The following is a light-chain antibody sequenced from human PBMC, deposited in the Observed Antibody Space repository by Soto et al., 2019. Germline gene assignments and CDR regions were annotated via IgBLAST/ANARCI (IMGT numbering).Light chain of an antibody. J-gene: IGLJ2*01. CDR3: GGWDDSLSGPV. CDR2: RNN. V-gene: IGLV1-47*01. Sequence: QTVVIQPPSASGTPGQRVNISCSGSSSNIGSNYVYWYRQFPGTAPKLLIQRNNQRPSGVPARFSGSKSGTSASLAISGLRSEDEADYYCGGWDDSLSGPVFGGGTKVTVL. CDR1: SSNIGSNY.